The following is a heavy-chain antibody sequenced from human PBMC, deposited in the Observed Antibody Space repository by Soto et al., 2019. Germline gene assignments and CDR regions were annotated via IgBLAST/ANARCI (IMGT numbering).Heavy chain of an antibody. Sequence: ASVKVSCKASGYTFAHNYIHWVRQAPGQGLEWMGWINPNSAYTDYAQNFQGWVTMTRDRSITTAYMELSNLRSDDTAVYFCARQSDHGDYDYWGQGTPVTVSS. V-gene: IGHV1-2*04. J-gene: IGHJ4*02. D-gene: IGHD4-17*01. CDR1: GYTFAHNY. CDR3: ARQSDHGDYDY. CDR2: INPNSAYT.